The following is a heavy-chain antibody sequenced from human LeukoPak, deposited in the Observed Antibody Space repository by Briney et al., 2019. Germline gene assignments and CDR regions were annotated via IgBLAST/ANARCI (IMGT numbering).Heavy chain of an antibody. J-gene: IGHJ4*02. V-gene: IGHV3-53*01. CDR3: ARRMPRNWSHDY. Sequence: PGGSLRLSCAASGLTISSNFMAWVRQAPGKGLEWVSVIYADGRPYYADSVKGRFTISRDNSKNTLYFQMNSLRAEDTAIYHCARRMPRNWSHDYWGQGTPVTVSS. D-gene: IGHD1-1*01. CDR1: GLTISSNF. CDR2: IYADGRP.